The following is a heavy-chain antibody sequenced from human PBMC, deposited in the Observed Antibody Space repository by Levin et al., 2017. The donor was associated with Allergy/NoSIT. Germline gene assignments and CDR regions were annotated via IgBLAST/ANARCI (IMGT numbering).Heavy chain of an antibody. V-gene: IGHV1-69*01. J-gene: IGHJ4*02. Sequence: KISCKASGGTFSSYAISWVRQAPGQGLEWMGGIIPIFGTANYAQKFQGRVTITADESTSTTYMELSSLRSEDTAVYYCARGLRYFDWLLNYWGQGTLVTVSS. CDR1: GGTFSSYA. D-gene: IGHD3-9*01. CDR3: ARGLRYFDWLLNY. CDR2: IIPIFGTA.